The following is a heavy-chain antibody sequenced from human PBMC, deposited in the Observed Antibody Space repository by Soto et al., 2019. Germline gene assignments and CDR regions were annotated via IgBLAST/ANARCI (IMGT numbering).Heavy chain of an antibody. J-gene: IGHJ6*02. Sequence: QVQLMESGGGVVQPGRSLRLSCAASGFTFSSYGMHWVRQAPGKGLEWVAVISYDGSNKYYADSVKGRFTISRDNSKNTLYLQMNSLRAEDTAVYYCAKAGSYSSSYYYYGMDVWGQGTTVTVSS. V-gene: IGHV3-30*18. CDR1: GFTFSSYG. D-gene: IGHD6-13*01. CDR3: AKAGSYSSSYYYYGMDV. CDR2: ISYDGSNK.